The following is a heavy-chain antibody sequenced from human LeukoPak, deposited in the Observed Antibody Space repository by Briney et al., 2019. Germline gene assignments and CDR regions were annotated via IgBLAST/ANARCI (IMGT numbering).Heavy chain of an antibody. CDR3: AKRLSFGVAIGDFDY. J-gene: IGHJ4*02. CDR2: ISGSGDST. V-gene: IGHV3-23*01. Sequence: GGSLRLSCAASGFTFSNYAMSWVRQAPGKGLEWVSAISGSGDSTYYADFVKGRFTISRDSSMETLYLQMNSLRAEDTATYFCAKRLSFGVAIGDFDYWGQGTLVTVSS. CDR1: GFTFSNYA. D-gene: IGHD3-3*01.